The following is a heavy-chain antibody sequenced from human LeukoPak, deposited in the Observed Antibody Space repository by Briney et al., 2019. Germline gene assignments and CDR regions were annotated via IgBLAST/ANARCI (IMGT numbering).Heavy chain of an antibody. Sequence: PGGSLRLSCAASGFTFDDYAIHWVRQAPGKGLEWVSGISWNSGSIGYADSVKGRFTISRDNAKNSLYLQMNSLRAEDTALYYCAKAQYSSSSEYFQHWGQGTLVTVSS. CDR3: AKAQYSSSSEYFQH. V-gene: IGHV3-9*01. J-gene: IGHJ1*01. CDR2: ISWNSGSI. CDR1: GFTFDDYA. D-gene: IGHD6-13*01.